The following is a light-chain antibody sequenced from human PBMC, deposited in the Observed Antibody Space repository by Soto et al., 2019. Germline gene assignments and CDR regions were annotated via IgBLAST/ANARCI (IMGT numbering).Light chain of an antibody. J-gene: IGKJ1*01. CDR2: VAS. Sequence: DIQMIQFPSSLSASVGDRVTITCRASQSITRFLNWYQQKPGTAPELLISVASSLQSGVPSRFSGSGFGTEFTLNISSLQPEDFATYYCQQSHTTPWTFGHGTKVEIK. V-gene: IGKV1-39*01. CDR1: QSITRF. CDR3: QQSHTTPWT.